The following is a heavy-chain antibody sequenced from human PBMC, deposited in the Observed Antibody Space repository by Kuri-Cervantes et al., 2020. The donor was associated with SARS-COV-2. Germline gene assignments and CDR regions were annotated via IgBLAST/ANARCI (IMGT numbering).Heavy chain of an antibody. Sequence: ASVKVSCKASGYTFTGYYMHWVRQAPGQGLEWMGWINPNSGGTNYAQKFQGRVTMTRDTSISTAYMELSSLRSEDTAVYYCAARDRREDIYYMDVWGKGTTVTVTS. CDR3: AARDRREDIYYMDV. V-gene: IGHV1-2*02. CDR1: GYTFTGYY. J-gene: IGHJ6*03. D-gene: IGHD2-15*01. CDR2: INPNSGGT.